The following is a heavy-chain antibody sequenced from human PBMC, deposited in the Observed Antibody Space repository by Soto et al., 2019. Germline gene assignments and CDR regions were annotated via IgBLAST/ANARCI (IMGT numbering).Heavy chain of an antibody. CDR3: ARPWDTAMVSTWNY. CDR2: INKNGGEK. CDR1: GLTFTPYS. Sequence: GGPLRLSCPPSGLTFTPYSISWVRHAPGKGLEWVANINKNGGEKYYLDSVKGRFTISRDNAKNSLYLQMNSLRAEDTAVYYCARPWDTAMVSTWNYWGQGILVTVSS. D-gene: IGHD5-18*01. V-gene: IGHV3-7*03. J-gene: IGHJ4*02.